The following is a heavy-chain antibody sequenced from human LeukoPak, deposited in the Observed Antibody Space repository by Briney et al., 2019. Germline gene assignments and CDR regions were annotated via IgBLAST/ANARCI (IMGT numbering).Heavy chain of an antibody. CDR2: ISSSSSYI. J-gene: IGHJ4*02. D-gene: IGHD5-12*01. CDR3: GRGRPRGYSGYVIDY. V-gene: IGHV3-21*01. CDR1: GFTFSSYS. Sequence: GGSLRLSCAASGFTFSSYSMNWVRQAPGKGLEWVSSISSSSSYIYYADSVKGRFTISRDNAKNTLYLQMNSLRAEDTAAFYCGRGRPRGYSGYVIDYWGQGTPITVSS.